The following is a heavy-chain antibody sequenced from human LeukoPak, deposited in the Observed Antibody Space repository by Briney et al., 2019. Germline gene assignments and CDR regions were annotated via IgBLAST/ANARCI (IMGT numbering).Heavy chain of an antibody. CDR3: AREYYDFWSGYYRAYYFDY. J-gene: IGHJ4*02. CDR1: GYTFTSYG. Sequence: ASVKVSCKASGYTFTSYGISWVRQAPGQGLEWMGWISAYNGNTNYAQKLQGRVTMTTDTSTSTAYMELRSLRSDDTAVYYCAREYYDFWSGYYRAYYFDYWGQGTLVTVSS. CDR2: ISAYNGNT. V-gene: IGHV1-18*01. D-gene: IGHD3-3*01.